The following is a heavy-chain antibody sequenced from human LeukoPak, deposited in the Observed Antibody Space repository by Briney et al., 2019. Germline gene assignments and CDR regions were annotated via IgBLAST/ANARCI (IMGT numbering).Heavy chain of an antibody. D-gene: IGHD6-13*01. CDR1: GFTFSSYG. J-gene: IGHJ4*02. V-gene: IGHV3-33*01. CDR2: IWYDGSNE. Sequence: GGSLRLSCAASGFTFSSYGMHWVRQAPGKGLEWVAVIWYDGSNEYYADSVKGRFTISRDNSKSTLYLEMNSLRAEDTAVYYCARDISSSWYDYWGQGTLVTVSS. CDR3: ARDISSSWYDY.